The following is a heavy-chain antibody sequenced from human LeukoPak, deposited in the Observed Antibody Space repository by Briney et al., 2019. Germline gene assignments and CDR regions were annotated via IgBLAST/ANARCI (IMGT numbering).Heavy chain of an antibody. Sequence: PSETLSLTCAVYGGSFNNYYWSWIRQPPGKGLEWIGEINHSGSTNYNPSLKSRVTISVDKSKNQFSLKLSSVTAADTAVYYCEAKGIAAAEGYWGQGTLVTVSS. CDR3: EAKGIAAAEGY. CDR2: INHSGST. V-gene: IGHV4-34*01. D-gene: IGHD6-13*01. CDR1: GGSFNNYY. J-gene: IGHJ4*02.